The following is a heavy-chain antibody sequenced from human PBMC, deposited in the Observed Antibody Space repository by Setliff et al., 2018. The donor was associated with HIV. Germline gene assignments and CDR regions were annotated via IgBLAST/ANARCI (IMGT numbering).Heavy chain of an antibody. CDR2: IWYDGTNK. D-gene: IGHD6-19*01. CDR1: GFTFSSYG. V-gene: IGHV3-33*01. CDR3: ARDQEWLVEVEGDALHN. J-gene: IGHJ3*02. Sequence: SCAASGFTFSSYGMHWVRQAPGKGLEWVAVIWYDGTNKYYADSVKGRFTISRDNFKNTLFLQMNSLRAEDTAVYYCARDQEWLVEVEGDALHNWGQGTMVTVSS.